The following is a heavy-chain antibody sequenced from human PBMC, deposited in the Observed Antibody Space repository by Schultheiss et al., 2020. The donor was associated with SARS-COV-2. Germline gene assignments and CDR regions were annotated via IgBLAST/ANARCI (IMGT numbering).Heavy chain of an antibody. CDR2: ISGSGGST. J-gene: IGHJ4*02. CDR3: AKGGGYGSSWYLY. Sequence: GGSLRLSCAASGFTVSSNYMSWVRQAPGKGLEWVSAISGSGGSTYYADSVKGRFTISRDNSKNTLYLQMNSLRAEDTAVYYCAKGGGYGSSWYLYWGQGTLVTVSS. CDR1: GFTVSSNY. D-gene: IGHD6-13*01. V-gene: IGHV3-23*01.